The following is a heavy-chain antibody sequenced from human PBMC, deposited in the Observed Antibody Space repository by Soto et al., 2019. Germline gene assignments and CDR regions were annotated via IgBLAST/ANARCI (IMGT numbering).Heavy chain of an antibody. CDR1: GFTFSNAW. CDR3: TTLYSSSWYPFGVYYGMDV. D-gene: IGHD6-13*01. CDR2: IKSKTEGGTT. Sequence: PGGSLRLSCAASGFTFSNAWMNWVRQAPGKGLEWVGRIKSKTEGGTTDYAAPVKGRFTISRDDSKNTLYLQMNSLKTEDTAVYYCTTLYSSSWYPFGVYYGMDVWGQGTTVTVSS. V-gene: IGHV3-15*07. J-gene: IGHJ6*02.